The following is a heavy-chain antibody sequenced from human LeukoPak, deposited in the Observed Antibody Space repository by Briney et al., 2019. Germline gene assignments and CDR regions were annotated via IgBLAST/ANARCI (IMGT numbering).Heavy chain of an antibody. D-gene: IGHD5-24*01. J-gene: IGHJ3*02. CDR2: IYYSGST. CDR3: ARDPRDGYRGAFDI. Sequence: SETLSLTCTVSGGSISSYYWNWIRQPPGKGLEWIGYIYYSGSTNYNPSLKSRVTISVDTSKNQFSLKVSSVTSADTGVYYCARDPRDGYRGAFDIWGQGKMVTLSS. CDR1: GGSISSYY. V-gene: IGHV4-59*01.